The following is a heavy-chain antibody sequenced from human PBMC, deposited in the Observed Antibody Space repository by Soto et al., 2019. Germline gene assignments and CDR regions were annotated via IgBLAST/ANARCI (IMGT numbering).Heavy chain of an antibody. V-gene: IGHV4-34*01. CDR3: ARGKLRYSNWFDP. J-gene: IGHJ5*02. CDR1: GGAFSGPY. D-gene: IGHD3-9*01. Sequence: PSEPLSPTHAIYGGAFSGPYWSRIRQPTGHGLNWIGEINHIGSTNYNPSLKSRVTISVDTSKNQFSLKLSSVTAADTAVYYCARGKLRYSNWFDPWGQGTLVTVSS. CDR2: INHIGST.